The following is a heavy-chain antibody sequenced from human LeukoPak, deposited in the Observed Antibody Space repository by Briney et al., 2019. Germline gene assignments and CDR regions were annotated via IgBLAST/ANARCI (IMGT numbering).Heavy chain of an antibody. D-gene: IGHD2-15*01. Sequence: SVKVSCKASGGTFSSYAISWVRRAPGQGREWMGRIIPIFGTANCAQKFQVRVTITTDESTSTAYMELSRLRSEDTAMYYCARVLGYFSGGSCNYYFDYWGQGTLVTVSS. J-gene: IGHJ4*02. CDR1: GGTFSSYA. CDR2: IIPIFGTA. CDR3: ARVLGYFSGGSCNYYFDY. V-gene: IGHV1-69*05.